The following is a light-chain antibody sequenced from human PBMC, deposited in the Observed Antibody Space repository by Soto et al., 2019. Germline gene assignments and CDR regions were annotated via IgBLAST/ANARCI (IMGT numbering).Light chain of an antibody. J-gene: IGKJ5*01. CDR1: RSVTSGY. CDR3: QQFGSPIT. Sequence: EIVLTQSPGTLSLSPGERATLSCRAGRSVTSGYLAWYQQKPGQAPRLLISGASTRATGIPDRFSGGGSGTDFTLTISRLEPADFAVYFCQQFGSPITFGHGTRLEIK. CDR2: GAS. V-gene: IGKV3-20*01.